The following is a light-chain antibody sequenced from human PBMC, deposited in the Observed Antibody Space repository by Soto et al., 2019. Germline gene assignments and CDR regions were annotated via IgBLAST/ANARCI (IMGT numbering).Light chain of an antibody. J-gene: IGKJ4*01. Sequence: EIVMTQSPATLSVSQGERATLSCRASESVSSILAWYQQKPGQAPRLLIYNAFTRATGIPARFSGSGSGTEFTLTISSLQSEDFAVYYCQQDNKWPLTFGGGTKVEIK. CDR3: QQDNKWPLT. V-gene: IGKV3-15*01. CDR2: NAF. CDR1: ESVSSI.